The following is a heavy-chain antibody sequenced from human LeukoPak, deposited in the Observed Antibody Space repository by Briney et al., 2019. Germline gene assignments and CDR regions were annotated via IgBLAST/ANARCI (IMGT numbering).Heavy chain of an antibody. V-gene: IGHV4-39*01. CDR2: IYYSGST. Sequence: TPSETLSLTCTVSGGSISSSSYYWGWIRQPPGKGLEWIGSIYYSGSTYYNPSLKSRVTISVDTSKNQFSLKLSSVTAADTAVYYCARRGSSYHIDYWGQGTLVTVSS. D-gene: IGHD3-22*01. J-gene: IGHJ4*02. CDR1: GGSISSSSYY. CDR3: ARRGSSYHIDY.